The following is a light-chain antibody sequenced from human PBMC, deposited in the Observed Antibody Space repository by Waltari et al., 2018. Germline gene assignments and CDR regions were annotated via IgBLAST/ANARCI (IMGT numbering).Light chain of an antibody. Sequence: DIQMTQSPSSVSASVGDRVTITCRASQDIGSWLAWYQQKPGKVPKLLIYAASSLQSGVPSRFSGSGSGTDFTLTISSLQPEDFAIYYCQQANSFAFTFGPGTKVDIK. J-gene: IGKJ3*01. CDR2: AAS. CDR1: QDIGSW. CDR3: QQANSFAFT. V-gene: IGKV1D-12*01.